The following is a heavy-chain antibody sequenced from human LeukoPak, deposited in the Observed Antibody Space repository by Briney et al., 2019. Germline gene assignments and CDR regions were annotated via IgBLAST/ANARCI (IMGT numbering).Heavy chain of an antibody. J-gene: IGHJ4*02. CDR3: TRGGRLVRGTHDY. D-gene: IGHD3-10*01. CDR1: GFTFSNYW. Sequence: GGSLRLSCAASGFTFSNYWMHWVRQAPGKGLVWVSRIYSDGTNTAYADSVKGRFTISRDNAKNTLYLQMSSLRTEDTAVYYCTRGGRLVRGTHDYWGQGTLVTVSS. V-gene: IGHV3-74*01. CDR2: IYSDGTNT.